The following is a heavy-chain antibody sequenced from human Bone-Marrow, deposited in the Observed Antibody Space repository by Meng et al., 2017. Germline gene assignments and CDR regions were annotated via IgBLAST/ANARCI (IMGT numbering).Heavy chain of an antibody. D-gene: IGHD4-11*01. J-gene: IGHJ4*02. Sequence: VQRQQWGAGLLKPSETLSLPCVVAGWSFSDYYWSWIRQPPGKGLEWIGEINHSGSTNYNPSLESRATISVDTSQNNLSLKLSSVTAADSAVYYCARGPTTMAHDFDYWGQGTLVTVSS. CDR1: GWSFSDYY. CDR2: INHSGST. CDR3: ARGPTTMAHDFDY. V-gene: IGHV4-34*01.